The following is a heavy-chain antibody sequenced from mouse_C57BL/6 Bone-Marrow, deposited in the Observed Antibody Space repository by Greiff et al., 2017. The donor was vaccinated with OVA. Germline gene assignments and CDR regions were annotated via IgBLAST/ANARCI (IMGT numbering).Heavy chain of an antibody. Sequence: QVQLKQSGAELVKPGASVKLSCKASGYTFTSYWMQWVKQRPGQGLEWIGEIDPSDSYTNYNQKFKGKATLTVDTSSSTAYMQLSSLTSEDSAVYYCAREGYDGRFAYWGQGTLVTVSA. CDR3: AREGYDGRFAY. CDR1: GYTFTSYW. J-gene: IGHJ3*01. D-gene: IGHD2-14*01. CDR2: IDPSDSYT. V-gene: IGHV1-50*01.